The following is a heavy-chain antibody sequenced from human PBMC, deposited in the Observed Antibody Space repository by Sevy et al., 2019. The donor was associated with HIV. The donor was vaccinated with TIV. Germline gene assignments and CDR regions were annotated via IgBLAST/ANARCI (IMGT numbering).Heavy chain of an antibody. CDR3: VRSRGAYYFGFDP. CDR1: GFTFSSYD. Sequence: GGSLRLSCAASGFTFSSYDMNWVRQAPGKGLEWMSYISSSTRTTYYADPVKGRFTISRDNAKNSLYLQMSSLRAEDTAVYYCVRSRGAYYFGFDPWGQGTLVTVSS. V-gene: IGHV3-48*03. J-gene: IGHJ5*02. D-gene: IGHD3-10*01. CDR2: ISSSTRTT.